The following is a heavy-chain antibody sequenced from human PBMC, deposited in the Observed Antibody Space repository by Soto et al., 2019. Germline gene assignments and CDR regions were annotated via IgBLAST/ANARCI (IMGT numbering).Heavy chain of an antibody. D-gene: IGHD2-8*02. J-gene: IGHJ4*02. CDR1: GFTFSSYA. CDR3: VKDRSDTWSFDY. Sequence: QVQLVESGGGVVQPGRSLRLSCAASGFTFSSYAMHWVRQVPGNGLEWLAVVSHDGTLYPYADSVKGRFSISRDNSRKTVYLQINSLRPEDTAVYYCVKDRSDTWSFDYWGQGTLVTVSS. V-gene: IGHV3-30*18. CDR2: VSHDGTLY.